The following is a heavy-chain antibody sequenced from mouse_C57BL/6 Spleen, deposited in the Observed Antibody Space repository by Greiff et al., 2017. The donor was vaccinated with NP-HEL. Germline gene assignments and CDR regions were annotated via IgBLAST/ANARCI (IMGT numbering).Heavy chain of an antibody. CDR3: ARTGKEDFDY. CDR1: GYTFTDYY. D-gene: IGHD4-1*01. J-gene: IGHJ2*01. V-gene: IGHV1-26*01. CDR2: INPNNGGT. Sequence: EVQLHQSGPELVKPGASVKISCKASGYTFTDYYMNWVKQSHGKSLEWIGDINPNNGGTSYNQKFKGKATLTVDKSSSTAYMELRSLTSEDSAVYYCARTGKEDFDYWGQGTTLTVSS.